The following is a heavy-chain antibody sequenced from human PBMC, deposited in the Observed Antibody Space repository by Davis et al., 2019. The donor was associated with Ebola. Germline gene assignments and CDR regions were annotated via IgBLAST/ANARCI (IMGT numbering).Heavy chain of an antibody. Sequence: GESLKISCVASRFTFSHYGMYWFRQAPGQGLEWVSYIGRSGNDISYTDSVKGRFTISRDDAKDSLYLYMNSLRDDDTAVYYCARRILLESRGGVDVWGQGTTVTVSS. CDR3: ARRILLESRGGVDV. J-gene: IGHJ6*02. D-gene: IGHD2-15*01. V-gene: IGHV3-48*02. CDR1: RFTFSHYG. CDR2: IGRSGNDI.